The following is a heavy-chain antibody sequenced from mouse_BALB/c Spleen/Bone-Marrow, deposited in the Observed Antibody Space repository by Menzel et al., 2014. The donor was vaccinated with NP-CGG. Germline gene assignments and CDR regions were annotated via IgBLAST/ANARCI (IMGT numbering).Heavy chain of an antibody. D-gene: IGHD3-2*01. V-gene: IGHV1-61*01. CDR1: GYTFXNHW. CDR2: IDPSDSET. J-gene: IGHJ4*01. Sequence: VKLMESGAELVRPGASVKLSCKASGYTFXNHWMNWVKQRPGQGLEWIGMIDPSDSETHYNQAFKDKATLTVDKSSNTAYMQLSSLTSEDSAVYYCTRDSSGYVGAMDFWGQGTSVTVPS. CDR3: TRDSSGYVGAMDF.